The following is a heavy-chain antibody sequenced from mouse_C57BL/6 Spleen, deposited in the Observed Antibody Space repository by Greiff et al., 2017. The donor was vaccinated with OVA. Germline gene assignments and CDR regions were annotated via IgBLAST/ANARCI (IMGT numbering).Heavy chain of an antibody. J-gene: IGHJ4*01. CDR3: ARKEDYGSSPYAMDY. CDR2: IHPNSGST. Sequence: VQLQQPGAELVKPGASVKLSCKASGYTFTSYWMHWVKQRPGQGLEWIGMIHPNSGSTNYNEKFKSKATLTVDKSSSTAYMQLSSLTSEDSAVYYCARKEDYGSSPYAMDYWGQGTSVTVSS. CDR1: GYTFTSYW. D-gene: IGHD1-1*01. V-gene: IGHV1-64*01.